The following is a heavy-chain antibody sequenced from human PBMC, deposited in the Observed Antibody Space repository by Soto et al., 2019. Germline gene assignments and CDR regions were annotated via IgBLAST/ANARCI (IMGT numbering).Heavy chain of an antibody. Sequence: ASVKVSCKASGYTFTSYAMHWVRQAPGQRLEWMGWINAGNGNTKYSQKFQGRVTITRDTSASTAYMELNSLRSEDTAVYYFARESAAMVRGVYYYYYGMDVWGQGTTVTVSS. V-gene: IGHV1-3*01. D-gene: IGHD3-10*01. J-gene: IGHJ6*02. CDR1: GYTFTSYA. CDR2: INAGNGNT. CDR3: ARESAAMVRGVYYYYYGMDV.